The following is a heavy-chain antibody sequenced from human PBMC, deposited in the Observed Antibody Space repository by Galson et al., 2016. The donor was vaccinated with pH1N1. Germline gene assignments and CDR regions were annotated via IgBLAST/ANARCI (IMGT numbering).Heavy chain of an antibody. CDR1: GYTFTTYW. CDR2: IDPSDSYT. J-gene: IGHJ5*02. Sequence: QSGAEVKKPGDSLRISCQASGYTFTTYWITWVRRLPGKGLEWMGRIDPSDSYTHYNPSFQGHVTISADKSINTAYLQWSSLKASDTAIYYWARHFTLPSPTLFDPWGQGTLVTVSS. CDR3: ARHFTLPSPTLFDP. D-gene: IGHD3-3*02. V-gene: IGHV5-10-1*01.